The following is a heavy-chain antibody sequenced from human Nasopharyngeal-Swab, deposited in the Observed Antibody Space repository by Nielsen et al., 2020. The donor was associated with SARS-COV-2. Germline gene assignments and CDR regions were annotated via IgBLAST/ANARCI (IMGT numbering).Heavy chain of an antibody. CDR3: ARDAPAHYGAFY. D-gene: IGHD4-17*01. Sequence: VRQALGKGLEWVAFIAHDASNEYYGDSVKGRFSIPRDSSKNTLYLQMDSLRGEDTAVYYCARDAPAHYGAFYWGRGTLVTVSS. V-gene: IGHV3-30*03. J-gene: IGHJ4*02. CDR2: IAHDASNE.